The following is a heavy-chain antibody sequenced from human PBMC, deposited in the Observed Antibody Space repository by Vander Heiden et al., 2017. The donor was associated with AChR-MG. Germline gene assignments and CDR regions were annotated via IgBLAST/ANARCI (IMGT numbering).Heavy chain of an antibody. J-gene: IGHJ4*02. D-gene: IGHD3-16*02. CDR1: GGSSSSGDYY. Sequence: QVQLQESGPGLVKPSQTLSPTCTVSGGSSSSGDYYWSWIRQPPGKGLEWIGYIYYSGSTYYNPSLKSRVTISVDTSKNQFSLKLSSVTAADTAVYYCARSLKDDYVWGSYRPSWLDDYWGQGTLVTVSS. V-gene: IGHV4-30-4*01. CDR2: IYYSGST. CDR3: ARSLKDDYVWGSYRPSWLDDY.